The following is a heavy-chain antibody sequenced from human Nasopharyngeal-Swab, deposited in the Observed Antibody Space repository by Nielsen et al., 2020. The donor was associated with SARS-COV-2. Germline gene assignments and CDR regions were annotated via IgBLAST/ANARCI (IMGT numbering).Heavy chain of an antibody. CDR3: ARSRGRDGYNYAFDI. CDR2: IWYDGSNK. Sequence: VRQMPGKGLEWVAVIWYDGSNKYYADSVKGRFTISRDNSKNTLYLQMNSLRAEDTAVYYCARSRGRDGYNYAFDIWGQGTMVTVSS. D-gene: IGHD5-24*01. V-gene: IGHV3-33*01. J-gene: IGHJ3*02.